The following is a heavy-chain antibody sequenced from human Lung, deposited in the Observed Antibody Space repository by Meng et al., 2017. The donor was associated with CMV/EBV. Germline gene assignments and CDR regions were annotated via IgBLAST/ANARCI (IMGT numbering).Heavy chain of an antibody. CDR3: TREPYYYDSSGYYYGFDP. CDR1: GFTFGDYA. Sequence: SLKISCTASGFTFGDYAMSWVRQAPGKGLEWVGFIRSKAYGGTTEYAASVKGRFTISRDDSKSIAYLQMNSLKTEDTAVYYCTREPYYYDSSGYYYGFDPWGQGTLVTVS. J-gene: IGHJ5*02. CDR2: IRSKAYGGTT. V-gene: IGHV3-49*04. D-gene: IGHD3-22*01.